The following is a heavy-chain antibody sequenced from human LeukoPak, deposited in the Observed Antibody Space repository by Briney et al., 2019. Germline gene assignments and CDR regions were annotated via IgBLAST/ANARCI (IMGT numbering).Heavy chain of an antibody. CDR2: ISGTTTNT. V-gene: IGHV3-23*01. CDR1: EFTFSTYT. J-gene: IGHJ4*02. Sequence: GGSLRLPCAASEFTFSTYTLTWVCQAPGEGLEWVSTISGTTTNTYYADSVKGRFTISRDKSKNTLYLQMNSLRAEDTAVYYCADDFESPHWGQGTLVTVSS. CDR3: ADDFESPH. D-gene: IGHD3-9*01.